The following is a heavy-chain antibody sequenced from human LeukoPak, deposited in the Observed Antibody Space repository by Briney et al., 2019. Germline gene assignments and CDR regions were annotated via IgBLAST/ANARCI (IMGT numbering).Heavy chain of an antibody. J-gene: IGHJ3*02. CDR2: IIPILGIA. CDR3: ARGRITIFGVDQWGAFDI. D-gene: IGHD3-3*01. Sequence: ASVKVSCKASGGTFSSYAISWVRQAPGQGLEWMGRIIPILGIANYAQEFQGRVTITADKSTSTACMELSSLRSEDTAVYYCARGRITIFGVDQWGAFDIWGQGTMVTVSS. V-gene: IGHV1-69*04. CDR1: GGTFSSYA.